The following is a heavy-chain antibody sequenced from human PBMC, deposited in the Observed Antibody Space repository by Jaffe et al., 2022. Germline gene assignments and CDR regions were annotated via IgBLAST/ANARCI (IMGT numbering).Heavy chain of an antibody. J-gene: IGHJ6*03. CDR2: IYTSGST. V-gene: IGHV4-61*02. Sequence: QVQLQESGPGLVKPSQTLSLTCTVSGGSISSGSYYWSWIRQPAGKGLEWIGRIYTSGSTNYNPSLKSRVTISVDTSKNQFSLKLSSVTAADTAVYYCARDLRYSSSKYYYYYYMDVWGKGTTVTVSS. CDR1: GGSISSGSYY. CDR3: ARDLRYSSSKYYYYYYMDV. D-gene: IGHD6-13*01.